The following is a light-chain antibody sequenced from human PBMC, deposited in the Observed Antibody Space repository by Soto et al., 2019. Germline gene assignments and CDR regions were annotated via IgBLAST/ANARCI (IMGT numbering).Light chain of an antibody. CDR3: QQYYSTPLT. Sequence: DIVMTQSPDSLAVSLGERATINCKSSQTALYSSNNKNYLAWYQQKPGQPPKLLIYWASTRQSGVPDRFSGSGSGTDFTLTISSLQAEDVAVYYCQQYYSTPLTFGGGTKVELK. J-gene: IGKJ4*01. CDR1: QTALYSSNNKNY. CDR2: WAS. V-gene: IGKV4-1*01.